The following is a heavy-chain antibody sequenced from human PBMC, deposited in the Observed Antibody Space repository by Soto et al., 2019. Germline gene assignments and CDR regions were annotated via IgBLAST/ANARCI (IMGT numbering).Heavy chain of an antibody. Sequence: GGSLRLSCAASGFTFSSYGMHWVRQAPGKGLEWVAVIWYDGSNKYYADSVKGRFTISRDNSKNTLYLQMNSLRAEDTAVYYCARAPRGVTIFGVDPIDYWGQGTLVTVSS. CDR3: ARAPRGVTIFGVDPIDY. D-gene: IGHD3-3*01. V-gene: IGHV3-33*01. CDR2: IWYDGSNK. J-gene: IGHJ4*02. CDR1: GFTFSSYG.